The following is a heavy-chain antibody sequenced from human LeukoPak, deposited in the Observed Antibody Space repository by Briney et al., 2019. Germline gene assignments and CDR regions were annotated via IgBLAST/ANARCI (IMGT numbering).Heavy chain of an antibody. J-gene: IGHJ5*02. CDR3: ARARLWFDP. Sequence: PSETLSLTCTVSGGSISSSSYYWGWIRQPPGKGLEWIGSIYYSGSTYYNPSLKSRVTISVDTSKNQFSLKLSSVTAADTAVYYCARARLWFDPWGQGTLVTVSS. V-gene: IGHV4-39*07. CDR2: IYYSGST. CDR1: GGSISSSSYY.